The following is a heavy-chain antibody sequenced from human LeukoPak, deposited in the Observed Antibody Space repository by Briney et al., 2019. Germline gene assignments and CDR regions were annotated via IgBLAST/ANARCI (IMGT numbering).Heavy chain of an antibody. D-gene: IGHD5-24*01. V-gene: IGHV3-48*04. J-gene: IGHJ4*02. CDR3: TTYGRDGYRGYF. CDR2: IDGPSTNI. Sequence: GGSLRLSCAASGFIFSSYSMSWVRQAPGKGLEWVPYIDGPSTNIYYADSVKGRFTISRDNAKDSVYLQMSSLRAEDTAVYYCTTYGRDGYRGYFWGQGALVTVSS. CDR1: GFIFSSYS.